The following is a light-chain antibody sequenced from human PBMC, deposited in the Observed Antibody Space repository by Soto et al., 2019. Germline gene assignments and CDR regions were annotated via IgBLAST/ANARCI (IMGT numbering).Light chain of an antibody. CDR1: QSVSNN. CDR3: QQYDNWPYT. V-gene: IGKV3-15*01. J-gene: IGKJ2*01. CDR2: GAS. Sequence: EIVMTHSPATLSLSPGERATLSCRDSQSVSNNLAWYQQKPGQAPRLLIYGASNRATAIPARFSGSGSGTEFTLTISSLQSEDFAVYFFQQYDNWPYTFGQGTKLEIK.